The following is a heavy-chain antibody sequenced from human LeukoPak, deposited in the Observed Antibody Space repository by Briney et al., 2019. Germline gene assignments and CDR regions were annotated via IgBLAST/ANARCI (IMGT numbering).Heavy chain of an antibody. CDR3: ARGVEPLAANTLAY. Sequence: TGGSLRLSCAASGFTFSSYAMSWVRQAPGKGPEWVSTISGSGGSTYYVDSVKGRFTISRDNSKDTLYLEMNSLSPDDTAVYYCARGVEPLAANTLAYWGQGTLVTVSS. J-gene: IGHJ4*02. CDR1: GFTFSSYA. CDR2: ISGSGGST. V-gene: IGHV3-23*01. D-gene: IGHD1-14*01.